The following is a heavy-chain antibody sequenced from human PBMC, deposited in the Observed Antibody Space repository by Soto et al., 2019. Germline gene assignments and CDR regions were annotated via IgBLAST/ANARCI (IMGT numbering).Heavy chain of an antibody. Sequence: QVQLVESGGGVVQPGRSLRLSCAASGFIFSTYAMHWVRQAPGKGLEWVTFISYDGRNKYYAASVKDRFTISGDNSKNTLYLLMNSLRTEDTAVYYCAREYDSSGYGYDAFDIWCKGTMVTVSS. CDR2: ISYDGRNK. D-gene: IGHD3-22*01. V-gene: IGHV3-30*04. J-gene: IGHJ3*02. CDR1: GFIFSTYA. CDR3: AREYDSSGYGYDAFDI.